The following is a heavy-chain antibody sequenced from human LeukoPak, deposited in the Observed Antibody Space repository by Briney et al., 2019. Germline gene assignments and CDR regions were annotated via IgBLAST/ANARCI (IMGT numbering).Heavy chain of an antibody. CDR1: GGSISSTYYY. CDR2: VSDSGST. V-gene: IGHV4-39*07. J-gene: IGHJ4*02. CDR3: ARDPGPLYSGSSHFDY. Sequence: SETLSLTCSVSGGSISSTYYYWGWIRQPPGKGLEWIGSVSDSGSTNYNPSLKSRVAISVDTSKNQFSLNLNSVTAADTAVYYCARDPGPLYSGSSHFDYWGQGTLVTVSS. D-gene: IGHD1-26*01.